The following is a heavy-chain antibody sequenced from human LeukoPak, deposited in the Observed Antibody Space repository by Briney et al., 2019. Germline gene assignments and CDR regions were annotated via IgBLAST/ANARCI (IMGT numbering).Heavy chain of an antibody. CDR1: GFTFSSYA. V-gene: IGHV3-23*01. D-gene: IGHD5-18*01. CDR3: AKTRVEPRRRGYSYDTFYYFDY. Sequence: GGSLRLSCAASGFTFSSYAMSWVRQAPGKGLEWVSAISGSGGSTYYAGSVKGRFTISRDNSKNTLYLQMNSLRAEDTAVYYCAKTRVEPRRRGYSYDTFYYFDYWGQGTLVTVSS. CDR2: ISGSGGST. J-gene: IGHJ4*02.